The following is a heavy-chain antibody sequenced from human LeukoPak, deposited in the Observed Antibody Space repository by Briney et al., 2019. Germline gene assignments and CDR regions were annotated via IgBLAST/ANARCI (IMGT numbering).Heavy chain of an antibody. CDR2: IYHRSGTP. D-gene: IGHD1-1*01. CDR1: GGSINSDDW. Sequence: SGTLSLTCPVSGGSINSDDWWSWVRQSPGKGLEWIGAIYHRSGTPTYNPSLKSRVTISVDKSKNQFSLNLSSVTAADTAVYFCAGGGNWRLDPWGQGTLVTVSS. CDR3: AGGGNWRLDP. J-gene: IGHJ5*02. V-gene: IGHV4-4*02.